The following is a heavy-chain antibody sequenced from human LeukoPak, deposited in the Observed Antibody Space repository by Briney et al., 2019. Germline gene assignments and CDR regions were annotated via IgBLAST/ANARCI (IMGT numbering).Heavy chain of an antibody. CDR1: GFTFSSYS. Sequence: QPGGSLRLSCAASGFTFSSYSMNWVRQAPGKGREWVSYISSSSSTIYYADSVKGRFTISRDNAKNSLYLQMNSLRAEDTAVYYCATPPPLRTDAFDIWGQGTMVTVSS. CDR2: ISSSSSTI. D-gene: IGHD4-17*01. V-gene: IGHV3-48*01. J-gene: IGHJ3*02. CDR3: ATPPPLRTDAFDI.